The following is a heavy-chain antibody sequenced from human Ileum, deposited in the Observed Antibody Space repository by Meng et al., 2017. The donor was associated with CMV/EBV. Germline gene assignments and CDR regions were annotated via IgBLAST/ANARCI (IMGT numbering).Heavy chain of an antibody. CDR3: ARLGGFEYYFDY. CDR2: VFYSGRT. Sequence: SETLSLTCTVSGGSFTDTSHYWGWIRQPPGKGLEWIGSVFYSGRTYYSPSLKCRVIISVDTSSNQFSLKLSSVTAADTGVYYCARLGGFEYYFDYWGQGTLVTVSS. D-gene: IGHD3-9*01. J-gene: IGHJ4*02. V-gene: IGHV4-39*01. CDR1: GGSFTDTSHY.